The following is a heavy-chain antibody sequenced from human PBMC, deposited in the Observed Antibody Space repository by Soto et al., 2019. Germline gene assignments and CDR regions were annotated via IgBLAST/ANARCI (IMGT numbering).Heavy chain of an antibody. CDR2: ISSSSSYI. Sequence: EVQLVESGGGLVKPGGSLRLSCAASGFTFSSYSMNWVRQAPGKRLEWVSSISSSSSYIYYADSAKGRFTISRDNAKNSLYMYMNSLRAEDTAVYYCARGVTNFGVDNKDYYYGMDVWGQGTTVTVSS. J-gene: IGHJ6*02. V-gene: IGHV3-21*01. CDR1: GFTFSSYS. CDR3: ARGVTNFGVDNKDYYYGMDV. D-gene: IGHD3-3*01.